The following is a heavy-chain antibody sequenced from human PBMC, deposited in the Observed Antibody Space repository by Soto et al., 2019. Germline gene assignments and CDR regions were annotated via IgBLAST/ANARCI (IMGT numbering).Heavy chain of an antibody. CDR1: GFFFNTYA. J-gene: IGHJ4*02. V-gene: IGHV3-30-3*01. D-gene: IGHD6-19*01. CDR2: ISNDETKK. Sequence: PGGSLRLSXAASGFFFNTYAVHWVRQAPGKGLEWVAVISNDETKKYFADSVKGRVSISRDSSKNTVYLQMDSLRAEDTAVYYCARSIAVAGLDYWGPGTLVTVSS. CDR3: ARSIAVAGLDY.